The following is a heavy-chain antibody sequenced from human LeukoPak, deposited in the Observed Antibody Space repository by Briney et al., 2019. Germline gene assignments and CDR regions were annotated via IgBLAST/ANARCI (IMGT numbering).Heavy chain of an antibody. CDR1: GFTVSNTY. Sequence: PGGSLRLSCAASGFTVSNTYMNWVRQAPGKGLEWVSVVYSDGRTYYADSMKGRFTVSRDNSQNTLYLQMNSLRAEDTAMYYCASQIAVSGTALDYWGQGTLVAVSS. CDR3: ASQIAVSGTALDY. CDR2: VYSDGRT. J-gene: IGHJ4*02. V-gene: IGHV3-66*04. D-gene: IGHD6-19*01.